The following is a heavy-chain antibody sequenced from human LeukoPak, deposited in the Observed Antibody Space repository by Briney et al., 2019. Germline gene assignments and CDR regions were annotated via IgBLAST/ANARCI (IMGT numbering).Heavy chain of an antibody. CDR3: ATMWRYGDYGYNWFDP. CDR1: GGSISSGGYY. Sequence: SETLSLTCTVSGGSISSGGYYWSWIRQHPGKGLEWIGYIYYSGSTYYNPSLKSRVTISVDTSKDQFSLKLSSVTAADTAVYHCATMWRYGDYGYNWFDPWGQGTLVTVSS. CDR2: IYYSGST. D-gene: IGHD4-17*01. J-gene: IGHJ5*02. V-gene: IGHV4-31*03.